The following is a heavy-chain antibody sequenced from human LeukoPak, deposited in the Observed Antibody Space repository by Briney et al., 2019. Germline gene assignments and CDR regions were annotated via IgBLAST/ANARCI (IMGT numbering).Heavy chain of an antibody. CDR2: FDPEDGET. Sequence: ASVKASCKVSGYTLTELSMHWVRQAPGKGLEWMGGFDPEDGETIYAQKFQGRDTMIEDTSTDTAYMELSSLRSEDTAVYYCAASRGYSFHYFDYWGQGTLVTVSS. CDR1: GYTLTELS. D-gene: IGHD5-18*01. J-gene: IGHJ4*02. CDR3: AASRGYSFHYFDY. V-gene: IGHV1-24*01.